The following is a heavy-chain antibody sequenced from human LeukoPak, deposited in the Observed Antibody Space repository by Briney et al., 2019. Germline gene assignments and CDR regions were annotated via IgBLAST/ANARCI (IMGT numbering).Heavy chain of an antibody. J-gene: IGHJ4*02. CDR2: INHSGST. CDR1: GGSFSGYY. Sequence: SETLSLTCAVYGGSFSGYYWSWIRQPPGKGLEWIGEINHSGSTNYNPSLKSRVTISVDTSKNQFPLKLSSVTAADTAVYYCARGNSSSSGYYFDYWGQGTLVTVSS. CDR3: ARGNSSSSGYYFDY. D-gene: IGHD6-6*01. V-gene: IGHV4-34*01.